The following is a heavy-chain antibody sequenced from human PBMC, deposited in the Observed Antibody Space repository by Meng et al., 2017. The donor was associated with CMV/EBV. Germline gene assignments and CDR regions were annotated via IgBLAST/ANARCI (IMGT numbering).Heavy chain of an antibody. CDR3: ARMEGYCSSTSCNYYYYGMDV. V-gene: IGHV3-21*01. D-gene: IGHD2-2*01. J-gene: IGHJ6*02. CDR2: ISSSSSYI. Sequence: GGSLRLSCAASGFTFSSYSMNWVRQAPGKGLEWVSSISSSSSYIYYADSVKGRFTISRDNAKNSLYLQMNSLRAEDTAVYYCARMEGYCSSTSCNYYYYGMDVWGQGNTVTVSS. CDR1: GFTFSSYS.